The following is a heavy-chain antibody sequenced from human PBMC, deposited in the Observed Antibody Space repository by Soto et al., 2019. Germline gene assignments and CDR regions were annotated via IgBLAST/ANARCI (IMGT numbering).Heavy chain of an antibody. CDR3: AKSPYSNYYFDY. J-gene: IGHJ4*02. CDR1: GFTFSSYG. D-gene: IGHD4-4*01. V-gene: IGHV3-30*18. CDR2: ISYDGSNK. Sequence: QVQLVESGGGVVQPGRSLRLSCAASGFTFSSYGMHWVRQAPGKGLEWVAVISYDGSNKYYADSVKGRFTISRDNSKNTLYLQMNSLRAEDTAVYYCAKSPYSNYYFDYWGQGTLVTVSS.